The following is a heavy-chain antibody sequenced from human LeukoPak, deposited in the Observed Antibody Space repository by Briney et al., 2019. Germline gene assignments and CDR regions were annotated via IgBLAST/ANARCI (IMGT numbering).Heavy chain of an antibody. J-gene: IGHJ3*02. V-gene: IGHV3-23*01. CDR1: GFTFSSYA. CDR3: ARDQHDFWSGDDAFDI. D-gene: IGHD3-3*01. CDR2: ISGSGGST. Sequence: GGSLRLSCAASGFTFSSYAMSWVRQAPGKGLEWVSAISGSGGSTYYADSVKGRFTISRDNSKNTLYLQMNSLRAEDTAVYYCARDQHDFWSGDDAFDIWGQGTKVTVSS.